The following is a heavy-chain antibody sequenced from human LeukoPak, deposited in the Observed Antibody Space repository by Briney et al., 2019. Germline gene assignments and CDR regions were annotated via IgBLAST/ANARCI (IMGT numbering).Heavy chain of an antibody. CDR3: ARDLHDYGGPCFDY. CDR2: IIPIFGTA. Sequence: ASVKVSCKASGYTFTSYGISWVRQAPGQGLEWTGGIIPIFGTANYAQKFQGRVTITADESTSTAYMELSSLRSEDTAVYYCARDLHDYGGPCFDYWGQGTLVTVSS. CDR1: GYTFTSYG. D-gene: IGHD4-23*01. J-gene: IGHJ4*02. V-gene: IGHV1-69*13.